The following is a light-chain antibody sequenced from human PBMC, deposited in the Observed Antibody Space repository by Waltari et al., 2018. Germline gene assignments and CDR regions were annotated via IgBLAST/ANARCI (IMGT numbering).Light chain of an antibody. J-gene: IGKJ5*01. V-gene: IGKV3-11*01. Sequence: EIVLTQSPVTLSLAPGERATLSCWASQRVGSSLAWYQQKPCQAPRLLMYDASNRATGVPARFNGSVSGTDFTLTIISLQSEDSAVYYCQQRSNWPPITFGQGTRLEIK. CDR1: QRVGSS. CDR2: DAS. CDR3: QQRSNWPPIT.